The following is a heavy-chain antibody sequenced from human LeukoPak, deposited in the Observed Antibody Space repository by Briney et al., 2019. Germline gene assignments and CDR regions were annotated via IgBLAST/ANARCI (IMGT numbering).Heavy chain of an antibody. CDR1: GGSISSYY. D-gene: IGHD3-10*01. CDR2: IYYSGST. V-gene: IGHV4-59*01. CDR3: WRDHGPMFRGASVFDY. J-gene: IGHJ4*02. Sequence: SETLSLTCTVSGGSISSYYWSWIRQPPGKGLEWIGYIYYSGSTNYNPSLKRRVTISVDKYKNQFSRKRSSVTTADTAGSYCWRDHGPMFRGASVFDYGGQEPRVTVPS.